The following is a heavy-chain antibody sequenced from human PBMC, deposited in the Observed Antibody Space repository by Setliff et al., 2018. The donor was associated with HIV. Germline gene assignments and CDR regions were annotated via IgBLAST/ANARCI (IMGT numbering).Heavy chain of an antibody. CDR2: IYSDGST. D-gene: IGHD3-3*01. J-gene: IGHJ4*02. V-gene: IGHV3-53*05. CDR1: GLAVGANY. CDR3: ARVRLYNTALDY. Sequence: GGSLRLSCAASGLAVGANYMSWVRQAPGKGLEWVSTIYSDGSTYHADSVRGRFTLSRDNSKNTLYLQMNSLRPEDTAVYYRARVRLYNTALDYWGQGTLVTVSS.